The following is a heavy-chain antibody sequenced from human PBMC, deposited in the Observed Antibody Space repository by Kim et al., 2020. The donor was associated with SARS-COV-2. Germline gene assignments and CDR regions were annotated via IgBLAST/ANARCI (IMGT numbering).Heavy chain of an antibody. Sequence: SETLSLTCTVSSGSINAFYWSWIRQPPGKGLEWIGNIYYLGSTKYNPSLEGRVTISVDTSSNQFSLKLRSVTAADTAMYYCARGMIAINPWGQGTLVTVS. CDR2: IYYLGST. D-gene: IGHD3-22*01. V-gene: IGHV4-59*01. CDR3: ARGMIAINP. CDR1: SGSINAFY. J-gene: IGHJ5*02.